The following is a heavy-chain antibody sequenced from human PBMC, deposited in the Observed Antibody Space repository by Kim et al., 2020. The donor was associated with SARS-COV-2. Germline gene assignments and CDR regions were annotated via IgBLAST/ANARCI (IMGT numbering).Heavy chain of an antibody. J-gene: IGHJ6*02. Sequence: SVKVSCKASGGTFSSYAISWVRQAPGQGLEWMGGIIPIFGTANYAQKFQGRVTITADESTSTAYMELSSLRSEDTAVYYCARDNTVAGAYYYYGMDVWGQGTTVTVSS. CDR3: ARDNTVAGAYYYYGMDV. D-gene: IGHD6-19*01. V-gene: IGHV1-69*13. CDR1: GGTFSSYA. CDR2: IIPIFGTA.